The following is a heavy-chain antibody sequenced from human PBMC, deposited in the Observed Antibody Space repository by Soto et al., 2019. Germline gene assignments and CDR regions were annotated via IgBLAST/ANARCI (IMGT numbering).Heavy chain of an antibody. CDR2: INLGSGDT. J-gene: IGHJ4*01. Sequence: ASVKVSCKASGYTFTNNYVSWVGQATGQGLEWMGWINLGSGDTGNAHKFQGRVTMTRDISIATAYMELNSLTSEDTAVYYCARSLSHSYDSSGYPAGDLGYWGQ. D-gene: IGHD3-22*01. CDR3: ARSLSHSYDSSGYPAGDLGY. CDR1: GYTFTNNY. V-gene: IGHV1-8*02.